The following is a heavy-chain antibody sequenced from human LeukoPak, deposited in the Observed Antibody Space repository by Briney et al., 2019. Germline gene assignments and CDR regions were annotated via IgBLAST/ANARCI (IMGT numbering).Heavy chain of an antibody. V-gene: IGHV3-23*01. J-gene: IGHJ4*02. D-gene: IGHD4/OR15-4a*01. CDR1: GFSFSSYA. CDR2: VSGSGGST. Sequence: GGTLRLSCAASGFSFSSYAMNWVRQAPGKGLEWVSAVSGSGGSTYYADSVKGRFTISRDNSKNTLYLQMNSLRAEDTAVHYCAKPARTDYVDYWGQGTLVTVSS. CDR3: AKPARTDYVDY.